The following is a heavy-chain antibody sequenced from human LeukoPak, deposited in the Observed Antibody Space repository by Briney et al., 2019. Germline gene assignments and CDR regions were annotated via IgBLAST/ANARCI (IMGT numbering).Heavy chain of an antibody. CDR1: GFTFSSYP. CDR3: AKEDYRDHTTGFDS. Sequence: GGSLRLSCAASGFTFSSYPVSWVRQAPGRGLEWVSAITSSGGTYYIPSVRGRFIVSRDNSRNTLYLQMNSLTAEDTAIYYCAKEDYRDHTTGFDSWGQGTLVTVSS. V-gene: IGHV3-23*01. CDR2: ITSSGGT. J-gene: IGHJ5*01. D-gene: IGHD4-17*01.